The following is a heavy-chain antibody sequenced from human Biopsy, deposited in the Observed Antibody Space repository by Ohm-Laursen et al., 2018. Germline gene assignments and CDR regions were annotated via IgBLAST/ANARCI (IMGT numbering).Heavy chain of an antibody. Sequence: SLRLSCAAPGFTFSSYGMHWVRQPPGKGLVWVAVIWYDGSRQYYADSVKGRFTISIDNSKNTLYLQMNSLRAEDTAVYYCARDGAAGYGLDVWGQGTTVTVSS. CDR2: IWYDGSRQ. CDR1: GFTFSSYG. D-gene: IGHD6-25*01. J-gene: IGHJ6*02. V-gene: IGHV3-33*01. CDR3: ARDGAAGYGLDV.